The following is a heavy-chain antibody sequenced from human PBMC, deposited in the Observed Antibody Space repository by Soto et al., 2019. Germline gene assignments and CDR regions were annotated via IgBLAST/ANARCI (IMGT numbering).Heavy chain of an antibody. CDR3: ARGGAGLGY. CDR1: GGSIISGNYY. V-gene: IGHV4-30-4*08. CDR2: IYKTGSA. Sequence: QVQLQESGPGLVKPSQTLSLTCTVSGGSIISGNYYWTWIRQLPGKGLEWIGYIYKTGSANYNPSLRSRLALSVDTSRNQLSLELTSVTAADTAVNYCARGGAGLGYWGQGTLVTVSS. J-gene: IGHJ4*02. D-gene: IGHD6-19*01.